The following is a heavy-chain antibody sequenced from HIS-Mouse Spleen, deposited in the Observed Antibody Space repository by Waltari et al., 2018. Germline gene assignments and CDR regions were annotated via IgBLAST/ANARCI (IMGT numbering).Heavy chain of an antibody. V-gene: IGHV2-70*15. CDR1: GFSPSTSGMC. CDR3: ARIAEGYSSGWYAFDY. Sequence: QVTLRESGPALVKPTQTLTLTCTFSGFSPSTSGMCVSWIRQPPGKALEWLARIDWDEDKYYSTSLKTRLTISKDTSKNQVVLTMTNMDPVDTATYYCARIAEGYSSGWYAFDYWGQGTLVTVSS. D-gene: IGHD6-19*01. CDR2: IDWDEDK. J-gene: IGHJ4*02.